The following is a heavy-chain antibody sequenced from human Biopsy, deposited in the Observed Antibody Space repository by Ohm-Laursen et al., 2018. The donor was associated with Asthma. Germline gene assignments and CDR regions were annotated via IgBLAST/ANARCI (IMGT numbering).Heavy chain of an antibody. Sequence: SLRLSCTATGFTFSSYGMHWVRQAPGKGLEWVAVIWYDGGNKYYADSVKGRFIISRDNSKNTLYLQMNSLRAEDTAVYYCARDIVATMIGYYYYGMDVWGQGTTVTVSS. CDR1: GFTFSSYG. J-gene: IGHJ6*02. CDR3: ARDIVATMIGYYYYGMDV. V-gene: IGHV3-33*01. CDR2: IWYDGGNK. D-gene: IGHD5-12*01.